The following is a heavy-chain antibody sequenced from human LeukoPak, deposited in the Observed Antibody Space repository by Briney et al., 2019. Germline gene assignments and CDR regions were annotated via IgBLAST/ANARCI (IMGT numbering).Heavy chain of an antibody. V-gene: IGHV4-4*07. J-gene: IGHJ4*01. CDR2: IYTSGST. CDR3: ASELSXGLFNSVIGPLKN. Sequence: PSETLSLTCTVSGGSISSYYWSWIRQPAGKGLEWIGRIYTSGSTNYNPSLKSRVTMSVDTSKNQFSLKLSSVTAADTAVYYCASELSXGLFNSVIGPLKNWGQGTLVTVSS. D-gene: IGHD3-10*01. CDR1: GGSISSYY.